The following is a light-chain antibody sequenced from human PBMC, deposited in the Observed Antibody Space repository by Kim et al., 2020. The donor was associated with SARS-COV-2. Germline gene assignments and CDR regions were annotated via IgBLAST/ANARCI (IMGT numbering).Light chain of an antibody. CDR3: QAWDSSTVV. V-gene: IGLV3-1*01. Sequence: GSRWPKASIGCAEDKGGGKYSCWYQQEPGQSPVLVFDRDSPRPSGIPERFSGSDDGNTATLTRGGTQDMDEDDYYGQAWDSSTVVFGGGTQLTVL. CDR2: RDS. CDR1: KGGGKY. J-gene: IGLJ2*01.